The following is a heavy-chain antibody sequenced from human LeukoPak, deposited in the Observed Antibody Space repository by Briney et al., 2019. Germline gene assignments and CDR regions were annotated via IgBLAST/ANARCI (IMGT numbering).Heavy chain of an antibody. CDR3: ARWSYYDSSGYYNFDY. V-gene: IGHV4-59*08. Sequence: SETLSLTCTVSGGAISSYYWSWIRQPPGKGLEWIGYIYHSGSTNYNPSLKSRVTISVDPSKNQFSLKLSSVTAADTAVYYCARWSYYDSSGYYNFDYWGQETLVTVSS. D-gene: IGHD3-22*01. CDR2: IYHSGST. J-gene: IGHJ4*02. CDR1: GGAISSYY.